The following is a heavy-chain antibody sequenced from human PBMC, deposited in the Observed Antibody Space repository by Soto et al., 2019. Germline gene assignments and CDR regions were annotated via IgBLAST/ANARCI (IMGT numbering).Heavy chain of an antibody. J-gene: IGHJ4*02. CDR2: IYYSGST. V-gene: IGHV4-30-4*01. CDR3: ARGGNCDWLWVYY. D-gene: IGHD3-9*01. Sequence: SETLSLTCTVSGGSISSGDYYWSWIRQPPGKGLEWIGYIYYSGSTYYNPSLKSRVTISVDTSKNQFSLKLSSVTAADTAVYYCARGGNCDWLWVYYSGQVPMGTVSS. CDR1: GGSISSGDYY.